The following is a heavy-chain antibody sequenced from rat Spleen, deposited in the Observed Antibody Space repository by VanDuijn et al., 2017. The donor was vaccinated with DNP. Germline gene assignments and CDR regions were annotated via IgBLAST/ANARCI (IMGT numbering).Heavy chain of an antibody. CDR2: ISHSDST. CDR3: ARSGYSSGGSWFAY. CDR1: GYSITSNY. V-gene: IGHV3-1*01. J-gene: IGHJ3*01. Sequence: EVQLQESGPGLVKPSQSLSLPCSVTGYSITSNYWAWIRKLPGNKMEWIGYISHSDSTGYNPSLNSRISITRDTSKNQFFLQVNSVISEDTATYYCARSGYSSGGSWFAYWGQGTLVAVSS. D-gene: IGHD1-1*01.